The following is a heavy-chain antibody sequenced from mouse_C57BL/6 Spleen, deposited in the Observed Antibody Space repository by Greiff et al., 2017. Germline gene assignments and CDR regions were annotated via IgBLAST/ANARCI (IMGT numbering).Heavy chain of an antibody. CDR3: ANTAQATVMDY. Sequence: QVQLQQSGAELAKPGASVKLSCKASGYTFTSYWMHWVKQRPGQGLEWIGYITPSSGYTKYNQKFKDKATLTADKSSSTAYMQLSSLTYEDSAVYYCANTAQATVMDYWGQGTSVTVSS. D-gene: IGHD3-2*02. CDR2: ITPSSGYT. J-gene: IGHJ4*01. V-gene: IGHV1-7*01. CDR1: GYTFTSYW.